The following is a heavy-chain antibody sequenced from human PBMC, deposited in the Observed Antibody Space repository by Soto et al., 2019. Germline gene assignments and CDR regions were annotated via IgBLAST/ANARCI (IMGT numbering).Heavy chain of an antibody. Sequence: QVQLVQSGAEVKKPGASVKVSCKASGYTFTSYYMHCVRQAPGQGLEWMGIINPSGGGTSYAQKFQGGVTMTRDTSTSTVYMELSSLRSEDTAVYYCARGGQLRYLDWLLDYWGQGTLVTVSS. V-gene: IGHV1-46*03. J-gene: IGHJ4*02. CDR3: ARGGQLRYLDWLLDY. CDR2: INPSGGGT. CDR1: GYTFTSYY. D-gene: IGHD3-9*01.